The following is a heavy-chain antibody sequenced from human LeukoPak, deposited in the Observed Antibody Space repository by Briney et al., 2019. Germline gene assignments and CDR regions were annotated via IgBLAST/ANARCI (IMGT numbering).Heavy chain of an antibody. J-gene: IGHJ6*03. CDR2: ISSSSSSYI. CDR1: GFTFITYS. D-gene: IGHD5-12*01. Sequence: GGSLRLSCAASGFTFITYSMSWVRQAPGKGLEWVSSISSSSSSYIYYADSVKGRFTISRDNAKNSLYLQMNSLRAEDTAVYYCARDKRGYDFPTHYYYYMDVWGKGTTVTISS. V-gene: IGHV3-21*01. CDR3: ARDKRGYDFPTHYYYYMDV.